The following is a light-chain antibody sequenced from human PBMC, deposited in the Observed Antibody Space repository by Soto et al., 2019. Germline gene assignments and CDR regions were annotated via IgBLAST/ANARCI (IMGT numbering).Light chain of an antibody. CDR1: SSNIGSNT. CDR2: NDY. CDR3: ASWDDSMNGFVV. Sequence: QSVLTQPPSASGTPGQRVTISCSGSSSNIGSNTVNWYQQLPGTAPQLLIYNDYQRPSGVPDRFSGSKSVTSASLAISGLHSDDEADYSCASWDDSMNGFVVFGGGTKLTVL. V-gene: IGLV1-44*01. J-gene: IGLJ2*01.